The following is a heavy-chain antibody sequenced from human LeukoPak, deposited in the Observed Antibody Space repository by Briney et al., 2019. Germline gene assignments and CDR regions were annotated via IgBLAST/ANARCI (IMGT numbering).Heavy chain of an antibody. V-gene: IGHV3-30*18. CDR3: AKDAAVADTGHY. CDR1: GFTFSSYG. D-gene: IGHD2-15*01. CDR2: ISYDGSNK. J-gene: IGHJ4*02. Sequence: GRSLRLSCAASGFTFSSYGMPWVRQAPGKGLEWVAVISYDGSNKYYADSVKGRFTISRDNSKNTLYLQMNSLRAEDTAVYYCAKDAAVADTGHYWGQGTLVTVSS.